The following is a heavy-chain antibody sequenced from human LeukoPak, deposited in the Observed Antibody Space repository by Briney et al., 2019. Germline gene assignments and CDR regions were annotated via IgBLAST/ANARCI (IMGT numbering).Heavy chain of an antibody. Sequence: GGSLRLSCAASGFTFSRYWMSWVRQAPGKGLEWVANIKQDGSEKYYVDSVKGRFTISRDNAKNSLYLQMNSLRAEDTAVYYCARDSALGGFDYWGQGTLVTVSS. D-gene: IGHD3-16*01. CDR3: ARDSALGGFDY. CDR1: GFTFSRYW. V-gene: IGHV3-7*01. J-gene: IGHJ4*02. CDR2: IKQDGSEK.